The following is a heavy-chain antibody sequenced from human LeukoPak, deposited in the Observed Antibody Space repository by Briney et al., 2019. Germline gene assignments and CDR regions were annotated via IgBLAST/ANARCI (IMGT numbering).Heavy chain of an antibody. CDR1: GFTLSGYE. J-gene: IGHJ4*02. CDR3: ARGSGVHY. D-gene: IGHD3-10*01. Sequence: GGSLRLSCTDSGFTLSGYEMNWVRQAPGKGLEWVSYISRSGTTILYADSVEGRFTISRDNSNNSLYLQMNSLGVDDTAVYYCARGSGVHYWGQGTLLIVSS. V-gene: IGHV3-48*03. CDR2: ISRSGTTI.